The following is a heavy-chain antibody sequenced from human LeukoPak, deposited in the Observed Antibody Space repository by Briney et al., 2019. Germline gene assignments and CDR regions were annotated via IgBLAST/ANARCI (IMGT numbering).Heavy chain of an antibody. CDR3: ARDRYYYDSSGYLNWFDP. J-gene: IGHJ5*02. D-gene: IGHD3-22*01. Sequence: SETLSLTCTVSGGSISSYYWSWIRQPPGKGLERIGYIYYSGSTNYNPSLKSRVTISVDTSKNQFSLKLSSVTAADTAVYYCARDRYYYDSSGYLNWFDPWGQGTLVTVSS. CDR2: IYYSGST. V-gene: IGHV4-59*12. CDR1: GGSISSYY.